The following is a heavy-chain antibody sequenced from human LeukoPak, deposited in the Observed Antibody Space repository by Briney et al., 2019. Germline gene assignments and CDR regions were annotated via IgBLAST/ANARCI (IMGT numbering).Heavy chain of an antibody. CDR2: ILYDGTNK. CDR3: ARPRARYFDGMDV. V-gene: IGHV3-30-3*01. CDR1: GFTFSIYA. D-gene: IGHD3-9*01. Sequence: SGGSRRLSCAASGFTFSIYAMHWVRQAPGKGLEWVAVILYDGTNKYSADSVKGRFTISRDNSKNTLYLQMNSLRAEDTAVYYCARPRARYFDGMDVWGQGTTVTVS. J-gene: IGHJ6*02.